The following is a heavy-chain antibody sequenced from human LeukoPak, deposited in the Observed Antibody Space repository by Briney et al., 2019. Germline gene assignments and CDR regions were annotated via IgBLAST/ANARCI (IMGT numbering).Heavy chain of an antibody. D-gene: IGHD3-3*01. Sequence: GASVKVSCKASGYTFTSYYMHWVRQAPGQGLEWMGIINPSGGSTSYAQKFQGRVTMTRDTSTSTVYMELSSLRSEDTAVYYCARGSRRTYDFWSGYYRGPFDYWGQGTLVTVSS. CDR3: ARGSRRTYDFWSGYYRGPFDY. V-gene: IGHV1-46*01. CDR2: INPSGGST. J-gene: IGHJ4*02. CDR1: GYTFTSYY.